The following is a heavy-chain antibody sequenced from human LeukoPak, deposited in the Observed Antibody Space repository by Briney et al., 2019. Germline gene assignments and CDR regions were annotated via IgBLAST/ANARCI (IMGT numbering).Heavy chain of an antibody. D-gene: IGHD2-2*01. J-gene: IGHJ4*02. V-gene: IGHV3-21*01. CDR3: AVRYCSSTSCSLF. CDR2: ISSSSSYI. Sequence: GGSLRLSCAASGFTFSSYWMSWVRQAPGKGLEWVSSISSSSSYIYYADSVKGRFTISRDNAKNSLYLQMNSLRAEDTAVYYCAVRYCSSTSCSLFWGQGTLVTVSS. CDR1: GFTFSSYW.